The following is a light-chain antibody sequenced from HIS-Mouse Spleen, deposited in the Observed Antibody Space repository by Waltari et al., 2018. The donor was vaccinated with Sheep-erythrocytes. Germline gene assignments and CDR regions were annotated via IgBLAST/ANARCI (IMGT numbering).Light chain of an antibody. Sequence: QSALTQPASVSGSPGQSITIPCTGTSSDVGSYNLVPWYPPHPGKAPKLMIYEGSKRPSGVSNRFSGSKSGNTASLTISGLQAEDEADYYCCSYAGSSTPWVFGGGTKLTVL. V-gene: IGLV2-23*01. J-gene: IGLJ3*02. CDR2: EGS. CDR1: SSDVGSYNL. CDR3: CSYAGSSTPWV.